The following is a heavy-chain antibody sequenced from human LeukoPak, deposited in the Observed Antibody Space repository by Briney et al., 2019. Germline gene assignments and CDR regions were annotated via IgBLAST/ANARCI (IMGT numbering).Heavy chain of an antibody. CDR1: GGSISSTGYY. V-gene: IGHV4-39*01. CDR3: TRRSGGLPSDY. D-gene: IGHD3-10*01. J-gene: IGHJ4*02. CDR2: IYYSGST. Sequence: SETLSLTCTVSGGSISSTGYYWGWIRQPPGKGLEWIGSIYYSGSTYDNPSLKSRVTISVDTSKNQFSLKLRSVTAADTAVYYCTRRSGGLPSDYWGQGTLVTVSS.